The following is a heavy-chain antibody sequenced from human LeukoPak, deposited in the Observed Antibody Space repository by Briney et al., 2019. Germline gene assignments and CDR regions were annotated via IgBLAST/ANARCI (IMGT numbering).Heavy chain of an antibody. CDR1: GYTFTSYG. D-gene: IGHD5-12*01. CDR3: ARDRWLRLGGDY. Sequence: ASVKVPCKASGYTFTSYGISWVRQAPGQGLEWMGWISAYNGNTNYAQKLQGRVTMTTDTSTSTAYMELRSLRSDDTAVCYCARDRWLRLGGDYWGQGTLVTVSS. J-gene: IGHJ4*02. V-gene: IGHV1-18*01. CDR2: ISAYNGNT.